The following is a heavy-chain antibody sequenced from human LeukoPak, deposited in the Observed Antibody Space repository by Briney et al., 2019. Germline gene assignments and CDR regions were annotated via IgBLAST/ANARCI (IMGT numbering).Heavy chain of an antibody. CDR3: AKGVTWLPDY. D-gene: IGHD3-22*01. Sequence: GGSLRLSCAASGFTFSSFAMSWVRQAPGKGLEWVSGISGSGGSTYYADSVKGRFTISRDNSKNTLYLQMNSLRAEDTALYYCAKGVTWLPDYWGQGTLVTVSS. V-gene: IGHV3-23*01. CDR2: ISGSGGST. CDR1: GFTFSSFA. J-gene: IGHJ4*02.